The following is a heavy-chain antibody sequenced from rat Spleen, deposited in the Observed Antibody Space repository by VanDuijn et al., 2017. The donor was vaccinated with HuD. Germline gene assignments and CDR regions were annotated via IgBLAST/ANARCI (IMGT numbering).Heavy chain of an antibody. J-gene: IGHJ4*01. CDR3: ARGTTVATKVMDA. CDR1: GFTFSDYG. Sequence: EVQLVESGGDLVQPGRSLKLSCAASGFTFSDYGVAWVRQAPTTGLEWVATISYGDSSGHSGTYYRDTVKGRFTITRDNAKSTLYLQMNSLRSEETATYYCARGTTVATKVMDAWGQGASVTVSS. CDR2: ISYGDSSGHSGT. V-gene: IGHV5-29*01. D-gene: IGHD1-8*01.